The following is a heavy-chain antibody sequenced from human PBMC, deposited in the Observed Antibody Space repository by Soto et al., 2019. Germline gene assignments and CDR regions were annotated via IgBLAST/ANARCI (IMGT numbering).Heavy chain of an antibody. D-gene: IGHD6-13*01. Sequence: PSETLSLTCAVSGGSISSGGYSWSWIRQPPGKGLEWIGYIYHSGSTYYNPSLKSRVTISIDKSKNLFSLKLNSVTAADTAMYYCARDSSIAAAGTLDYWGQGTLVTVSS. CDR1: GGSISSGGYS. J-gene: IGHJ4*02. CDR3: ARDSSIAAAGTLDY. CDR2: IYHSGST. V-gene: IGHV4-30-2*01.